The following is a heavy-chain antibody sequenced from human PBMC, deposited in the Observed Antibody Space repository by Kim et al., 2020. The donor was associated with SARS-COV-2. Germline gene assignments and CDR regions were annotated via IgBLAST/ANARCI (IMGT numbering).Heavy chain of an antibody. Sequence: SVKVSCKASGGTFSSYAISWVRQAPGQGLEWMGGIIPIFGTANYAQKFQGRVTITADESTSTAYMELSSLRSEDTAVYYCARGRHSYGYSGWFDPWGQGTLVTVSS. V-gene: IGHV1-69*13. CDR2: IIPIFGTA. CDR1: GGTFSSYA. D-gene: IGHD5-18*01. CDR3: ARGRHSYGYSGWFDP. J-gene: IGHJ5*02.